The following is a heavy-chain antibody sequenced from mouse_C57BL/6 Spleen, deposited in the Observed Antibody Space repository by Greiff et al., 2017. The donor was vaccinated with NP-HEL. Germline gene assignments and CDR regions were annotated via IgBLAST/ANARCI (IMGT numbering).Heavy chain of an antibody. CDR3: ARDDDYDDGWFAY. V-gene: IGHV1-4*01. CDR2: INPSSGYT. D-gene: IGHD2-4*01. Sequence: VQLQQSGAELARPGASVKMSCKASGYTFTSYTMHWVKQRPGQGLEWIGYINPSSGYTKYNQKFKDKATLTADKSSSTAYMQLSSLTSDDSAVYYWARDDDYDDGWFAYWGQGTLVTVSA. CDR1: GYTFTSYT. J-gene: IGHJ3*01.